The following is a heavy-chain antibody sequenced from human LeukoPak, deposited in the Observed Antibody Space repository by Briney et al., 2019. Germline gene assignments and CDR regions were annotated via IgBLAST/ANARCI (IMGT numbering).Heavy chain of an antibody. CDR1: GGSISSGGYY. V-gene: IGHV4-31*03. CDR3: ARVTAMATGDAFDI. Sequence: SETLSLTCTVSGGSISSGGYYWSWIRQHPGKGLEWIGYIYYSGSTYYNPSLKSRVTISVDTSKNQFSLKLSSVTAADTAVYYCARVTAMATGDAFDIWGQGTMVTVSS. CDR2: IYYSGST. D-gene: IGHD5-18*01. J-gene: IGHJ3*02.